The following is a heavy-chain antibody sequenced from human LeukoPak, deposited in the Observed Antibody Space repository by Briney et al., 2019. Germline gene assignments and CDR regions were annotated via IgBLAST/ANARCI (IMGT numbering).Heavy chain of an antibody. D-gene: IGHD3-10*01. CDR1: GGSFSGYY. CDR3: ARGDYGSGSYRTKSKFDY. Sequence: SETLSFTCAVYGGSFSGYYWSWIRQPPGKGLEWIGEINHSGSTNYNPSLKSRVTISVDTSKNQFSLKLSSVTAADTAVYYCARGDYGSGSYRTKSKFDYWGQGTLVTVSS. CDR2: INHSGST. J-gene: IGHJ4*02. V-gene: IGHV4-34*01.